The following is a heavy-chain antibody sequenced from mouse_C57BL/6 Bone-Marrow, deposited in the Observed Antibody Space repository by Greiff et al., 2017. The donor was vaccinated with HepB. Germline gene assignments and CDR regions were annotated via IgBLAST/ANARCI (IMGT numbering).Heavy chain of an antibody. CDR1: GYTFTSYW. D-gene: IGHD1-1*01. Sequence: VQLQQPGAELVKPGASVKMSCKASGYTFTSYWITWVKQRPGQGLEWIGDIYPGSGSTNYNEKFKSKATLTVDTSSSTAYMQLSSLTSEDSAVYHCASPGSSYHWYFDVWGTGTTVTVSS. V-gene: IGHV1-55*01. CDR3: ASPGSSYHWYFDV. J-gene: IGHJ1*03. CDR2: IYPGSGST.